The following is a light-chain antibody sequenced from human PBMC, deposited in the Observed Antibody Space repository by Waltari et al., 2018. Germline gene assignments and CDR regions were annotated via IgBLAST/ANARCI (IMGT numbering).Light chain of an antibody. CDR3: QKYVNLPAT. CDR2: DAP. Sequence: EIVLTQSPGTLSLSPGERATLPCRASQSVGRSLAWYQQKPGQAPRLLIYDAPTRATGIPDRFSGSGSGTDFSLTISRLEPEDFAVYYCQKYVNLPATFGQGTKVEIK. CDR1: QSVGRS. J-gene: IGKJ1*01. V-gene: IGKV3-20*01.